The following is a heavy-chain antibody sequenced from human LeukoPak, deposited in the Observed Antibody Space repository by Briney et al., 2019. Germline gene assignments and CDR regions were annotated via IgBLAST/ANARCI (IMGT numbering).Heavy chain of an antibody. J-gene: IGHJ4*03. Sequence: GGSLRLSCAASGFTFSSYTMSWVRQAPGKGLEWVSSITSSGGTTYNADSVKGRFTISRDNSKNTLYLQMNRLRAEDTAIYYCANTEWELGYWGQGTLVTVSS. V-gene: IGHV3-23*01. CDR2: ITSSGGTT. CDR1: GFTFSSYT. CDR3: ANTEWELGY. D-gene: IGHD1-26*01.